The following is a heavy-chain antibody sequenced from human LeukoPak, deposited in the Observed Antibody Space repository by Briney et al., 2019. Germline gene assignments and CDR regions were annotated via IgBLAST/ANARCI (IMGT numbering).Heavy chain of an antibody. CDR2: ISSSSSYI. D-gene: IGHD6-13*01. V-gene: IGHV3-21*01. CDR3: ARGRIAAAGTYAFDI. J-gene: IGHJ3*02. Sequence: GGSLRLSCAASGFTFSSYSMNWVRQAPGKGLEWVSSISSSSSYIYYADSVKGRFTISRDNAKNSLYPQMNSLRAEDTAVYYCARGRIAAAGTYAFDIWGQGTMVTVSS. CDR1: GFTFSSYS.